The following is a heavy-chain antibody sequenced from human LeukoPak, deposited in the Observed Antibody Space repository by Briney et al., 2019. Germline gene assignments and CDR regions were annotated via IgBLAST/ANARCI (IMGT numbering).Heavy chain of an antibody. CDR1: GGTFSSYT. J-gene: IGHJ6*03. D-gene: IGHD3-3*01. CDR3: ARVKVWSGYYRYYYMDV. V-gene: IGHV1-69*05. CDR2: IIPIFGTA. Sequence: ASVKVSCKASGGTFSSYTISWVRQAPGQGLEWMGGIIPIFGTANYAQKFQGRVTITTDESTSTAYMELSSLRSEDTAVYYCARVKVWSGYYRYYYMDVWGKGTTVTVSS.